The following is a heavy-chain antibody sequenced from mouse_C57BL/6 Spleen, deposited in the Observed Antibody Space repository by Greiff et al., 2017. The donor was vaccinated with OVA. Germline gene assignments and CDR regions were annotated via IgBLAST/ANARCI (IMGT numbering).Heavy chain of an antibody. CDR2: IYPGDGDT. CDR1: GYAFSSSW. CDR3: ARFGDWYFDV. Sequence: QVQLKESGPELVKPGASVKISCKAFGYAFSSSWMNWVKQRPGKGLEWIGRIYPGDGDTNYNGKFKGKATLTADKSSSTAYMQLSSLTSEDSAVYFCARFGDWYFDVWGTGTTVTVSS. V-gene: IGHV1-82*01. J-gene: IGHJ1*03.